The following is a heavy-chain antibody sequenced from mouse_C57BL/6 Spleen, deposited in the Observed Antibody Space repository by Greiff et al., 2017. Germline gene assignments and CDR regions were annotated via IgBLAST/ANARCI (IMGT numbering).Heavy chain of an antibody. D-gene: IGHD2-1*01. V-gene: IGHV1-69*01. CDR1: GYTFTSYW. Sequence: QVQLQQPGAELVMPGASVKLSCKASGYTFTSYWMHWVKQRPGQGLEWIGEIDPSDSYTNYNQKFKGKSTLTGDKSSSTAYMQLSSLTSEDSAVYYCARSYGKNYFDYWGQGTTLTVSS. CDR3: ARSYGKNYFDY. CDR2: IDPSDSYT. J-gene: IGHJ2*01.